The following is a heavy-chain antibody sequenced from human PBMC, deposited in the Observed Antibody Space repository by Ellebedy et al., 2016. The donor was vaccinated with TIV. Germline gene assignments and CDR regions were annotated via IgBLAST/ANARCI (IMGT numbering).Heavy chain of an antibody. D-gene: IGHD6-19*01. Sequence: GGSLRLXXTASGFTFGDYAMSWFRQAPGKGLEWVGFIRSKAYGGTTEYAASVKGRFTISRDDSKSIAYLQMNSLKTEDTAVYYCTIDPSIAVAGPWGQGTLVTVSS. CDR3: TIDPSIAVAGP. J-gene: IGHJ5*02. V-gene: IGHV3-49*03. CDR1: GFTFGDYA. CDR2: IRSKAYGGTT.